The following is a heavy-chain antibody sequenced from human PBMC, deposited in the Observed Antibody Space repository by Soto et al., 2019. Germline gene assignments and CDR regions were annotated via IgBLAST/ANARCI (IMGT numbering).Heavy chain of an antibody. D-gene: IGHD2-15*01. Sequence: SVKVSCKASGGTFSSYAISWVRQAPGQGLEWMGGIIPIFGTANYAQKFQGRVTITADESTSTAYMELSSLRSEDTAVYYCARGCSGGSCYSPYYYYYMDVWGKGTTVTVSS. V-gene: IGHV1-69*13. CDR3: ARGCSGGSCYSPYYYYYMDV. J-gene: IGHJ6*03. CDR2: IIPIFGTA. CDR1: GGTFSSYA.